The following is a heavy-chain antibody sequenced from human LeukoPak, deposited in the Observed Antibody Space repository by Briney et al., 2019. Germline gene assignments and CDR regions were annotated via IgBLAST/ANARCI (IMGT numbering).Heavy chain of an antibody. J-gene: IGHJ4*02. CDR3: ARGLWFGEFPFDY. Sequence: VASVKVSCKASGYTFTGYYMHWVRQAPGQGLEWMGWINPNSGGTNYAQKFQGRVTMTRDTSISTAYMELSRLRSDDTAVYYCARGLWFGEFPFDYWGQGTLVTVSS. CDR1: GYTFTGYY. CDR2: INPNSGGT. D-gene: IGHD3-10*01. V-gene: IGHV1-2*02.